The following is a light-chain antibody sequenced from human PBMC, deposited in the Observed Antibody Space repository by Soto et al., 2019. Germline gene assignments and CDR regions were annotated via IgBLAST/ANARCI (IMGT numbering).Light chain of an antibody. CDR3: QQYVNSPRYT. J-gene: IGKJ2*01. CDR2: GAS. Sequence: ESVLTQSPGTLSLSPGDRATLSCRASQSVNNNYLAWYQQRPGQAPRLLIYGASSRATGIPDRFRGSGSGTDFTLTISRLEPEDFAVYYCQQYVNSPRYTFGQGTKLDIK. V-gene: IGKV3-20*01. CDR1: QSVNNNY.